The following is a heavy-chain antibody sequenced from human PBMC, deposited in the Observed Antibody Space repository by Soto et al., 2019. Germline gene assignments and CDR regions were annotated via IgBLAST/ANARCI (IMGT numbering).Heavy chain of an antibody. CDR1: GYTFTSYG. J-gene: IGHJ3*02. V-gene: IGHV1-18*01. D-gene: IGHD3-22*01. CDR3: AIVFGFNTIIGAFDI. Sequence: ASVKVSCKASGYTFTSYGISWVRQAPGQGLEWMGWISAYNGNTNYAQKLQGRVTMTTDTSTSTAYMELRSLRSDDPAVYYCAIVFGFNTIIGAFDIWGQGKMVTVSS. CDR2: ISAYNGNT.